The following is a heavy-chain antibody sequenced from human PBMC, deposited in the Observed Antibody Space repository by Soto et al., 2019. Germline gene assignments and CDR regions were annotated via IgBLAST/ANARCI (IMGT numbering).Heavy chain of an antibody. CDR2: IIPIFGTA. D-gene: IGHD6-13*01. CDR1: GGTFSSYA. Sequence: QVQLVQSGAEVKKPGSSVKVSCKASGGTFSSYAISWVRQAPGQGLEWMGGIIPIFGTANYAQKFQGRVTITRDESTRTAYMELSSLRSEDTGVYYCAGGIAAAGTNYYYYYGMDVWGQGTTVTVSS. J-gene: IGHJ6*02. V-gene: IGHV1-69*01. CDR3: AGGIAAAGTNYYYYYGMDV.